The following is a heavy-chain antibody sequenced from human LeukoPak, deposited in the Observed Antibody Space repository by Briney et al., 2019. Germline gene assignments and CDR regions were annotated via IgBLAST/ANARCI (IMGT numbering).Heavy chain of an antibody. D-gene: IGHD5-18*01. V-gene: IGHV3-30*18. CDR3: AKLPSYSYGPFDY. CDR2: ISYDGSNK. J-gene: IGHJ4*02. CDR1: GFTFSSYG. Sequence: GGSLRLSCAASGFTFSSYGMHWVRQAPGKGLEWVAVISYDGSNKYYADSVKGRFTISRGNSKNTLYLQMNSLRAEDTAVYYCAKLPSYSYGPFDYWGQGTLVTVSS.